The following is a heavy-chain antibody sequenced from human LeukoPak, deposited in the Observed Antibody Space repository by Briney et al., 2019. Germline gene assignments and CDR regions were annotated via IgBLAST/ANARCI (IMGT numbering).Heavy chain of an antibody. V-gene: IGHV4-30-4*01. CDR1: GGSISRGDYY. Sequence: SQALSLTCTVSGGSISRGDYYSSWIRHPPGKGLEWSGYIYYSGSTYYNPSLKSRVTISVATSKNQFSLNLRPVTAAHTAVYHCARVTLMVRGLIDYRGQGALATVSS. CDR3: ARVTLMVRGLIDY. J-gene: IGHJ4*02. CDR2: IYYSGST. D-gene: IGHD3-10*01.